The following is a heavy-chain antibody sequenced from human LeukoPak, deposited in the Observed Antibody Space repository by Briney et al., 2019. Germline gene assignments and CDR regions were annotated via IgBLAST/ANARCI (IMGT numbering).Heavy chain of an antibody. Sequence: GKSLKISCKGSGYSLTSYWIGWVRQMPGEGLEWMGIIYPGDSDTRYSPSFQGQVTISADKSISTAYLQWSSLKASDTAMYYWASRYCSSTSCDDAFDIWGQGTMVTVSS. CDR1: GYSLTSYW. D-gene: IGHD2-2*01. CDR3: ASRYCSSTSCDDAFDI. V-gene: IGHV5-51*01. CDR2: IYPGDSDT. J-gene: IGHJ3*02.